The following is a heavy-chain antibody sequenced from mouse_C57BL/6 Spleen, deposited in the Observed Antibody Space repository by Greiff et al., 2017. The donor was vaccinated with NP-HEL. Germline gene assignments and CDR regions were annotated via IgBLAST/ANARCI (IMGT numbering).Heavy chain of an antibody. CDR3: ARIDYYGSSYEWYFDV. CDR2: IWWDDDK. J-gene: IGHJ1*03. D-gene: IGHD1-1*01. Sequence: QVTLKVSGPGILQPSQTLSLTCSFSGFSLSTFGMGVGWIRQPSGKGLEWLAHIWWDDDKYYNPALKSRLTISKDTSKNQVFLKLANVDTADTATYYCARIDYYGSSYEWYFDVWGTGTTVTVSS. CDR1: GFSLSTFGMG. V-gene: IGHV8-8*01.